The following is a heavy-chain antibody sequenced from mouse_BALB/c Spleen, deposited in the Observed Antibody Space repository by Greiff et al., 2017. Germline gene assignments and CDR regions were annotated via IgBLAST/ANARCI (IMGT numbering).Heavy chain of an antibody. Sequence: ESGPGLVKPSQSLSLTCTVTGYSITSDYAWNWIRQFPGNKLEWMGYISYSGSTSYNPSLKSRISITRDTSKNQFFLQLNSVTTEDTATYYCARSYGSYYAMDYWGQGTSVTVSS. D-gene: IGHD1-1*01. J-gene: IGHJ4*01. CDR1: GYSITSDYA. CDR2: ISYSGST. CDR3: ARSYGSYYAMDY. V-gene: IGHV3-2*02.